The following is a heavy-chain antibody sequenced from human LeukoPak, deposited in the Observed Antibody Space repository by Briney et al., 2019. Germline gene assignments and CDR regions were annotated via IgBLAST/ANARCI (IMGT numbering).Heavy chain of an antibody. CDR3: ARYLDYYSSGPFGY. J-gene: IGHJ4*02. D-gene: IGHD6-19*01. CDR1: GGSISSGGYS. V-gene: IGHV4-30-2*01. CDR2: IYHSGST. Sequence: PSETLSLTCAVSGGSISSGGYSWSWIRQPPGKGLEWIGYIYHSGSTYYNPSLKSRVTISVDTSKNQFSLKLSSVTAADTAVYYCARYLDYYSSGPFGYWGQGTLVTVSS.